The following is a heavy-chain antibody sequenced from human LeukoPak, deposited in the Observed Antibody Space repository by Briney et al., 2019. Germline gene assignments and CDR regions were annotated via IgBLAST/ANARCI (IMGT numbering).Heavy chain of an antibody. CDR1: GFTFSSYA. D-gene: IGHD3-22*01. CDR2: ISYDGSNK. Sequence: GGSLRLSCAASGFTFSSYAMHWVRQAPGKGLEWVAVISYDGSNKYYADSMKGRFTISRDNSKNTLYLQMNSLRAEDTAVYYCARDLGDSSGYLYYFDYWGQGTLVTVSS. V-gene: IGHV3-30*04. CDR3: ARDLGDSSGYLYYFDY. J-gene: IGHJ4*02.